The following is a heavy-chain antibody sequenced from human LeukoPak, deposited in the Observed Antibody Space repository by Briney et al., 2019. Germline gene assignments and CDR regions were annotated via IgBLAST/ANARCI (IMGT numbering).Heavy chain of an antibody. D-gene: IGHD6-13*01. V-gene: IGHV4-59*01. CDR3: ARGVYIAAAQYGY. CDR2: IYYSGTT. CDR1: GGSFSGCY. J-gene: IGHJ4*02. Sequence: SETLSLTCAVYGGSFSGCYWSWIRQPPGKGLEWIGYIYYSGTTNYNPSLKSRVTISVDASKNQFSLKLNSVTAADTAVYYCARGVYIAAAQYGYWGQGTLVTVSS.